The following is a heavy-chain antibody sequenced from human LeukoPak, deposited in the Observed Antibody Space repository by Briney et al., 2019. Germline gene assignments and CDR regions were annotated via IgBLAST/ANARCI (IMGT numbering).Heavy chain of an antibody. V-gene: IGHV4-38-2*02. D-gene: IGHD3-3*01. CDR3: ARGGIPITIFGVVPYFDY. Sequence: SETLSLTCTVSGYSISSGYYWGWIRQPPGKGLEWIGSIYHSGSTYYNPSLKSRVTISVDTSKNQFSLKLSSVTAADTAVYYCARGGIPITIFGVVPYFDYWGQGTLVTVSS. J-gene: IGHJ4*02. CDR2: IYHSGST. CDR1: GYSISSGYY.